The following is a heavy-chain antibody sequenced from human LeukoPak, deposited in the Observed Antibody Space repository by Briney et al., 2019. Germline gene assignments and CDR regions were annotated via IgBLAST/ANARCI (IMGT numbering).Heavy chain of an antibody. CDR2: IFYSGST. CDR3: AKSNSYGLVDI. V-gene: IGHV4-39*07. D-gene: IGHD3-16*02. CDR1: GGSISTSNYY. Sequence: SETLSLTCTVSGGSISTSNYYWGWIRQPPGKGLEWIGNIFYSGSTYYSPSLKSRVTISLDTSRNQLSLKLTSVTAADTAVYYCAKSNSYGLVDIWGQGTMVTVSS. J-gene: IGHJ3*02.